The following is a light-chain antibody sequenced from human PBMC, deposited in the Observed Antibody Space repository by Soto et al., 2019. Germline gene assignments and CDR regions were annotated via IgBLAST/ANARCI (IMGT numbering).Light chain of an antibody. CDR2: DAS. CDR1: QSISNY. Sequence: EIVLTQCPCTLSLSPGERATLSCRASQSISNYLAWYQQKPGQAPRLLIYDASKRATVIPARFSGSGSGTDFTLTISSLEPEDFAVYYCKQRSDWPPFTFGPGTKVDIK. CDR3: KQRSDWPPFT. V-gene: IGKV3-11*01. J-gene: IGKJ3*01.